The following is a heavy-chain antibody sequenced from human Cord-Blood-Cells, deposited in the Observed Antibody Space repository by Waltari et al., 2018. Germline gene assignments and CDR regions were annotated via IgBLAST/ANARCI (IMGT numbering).Heavy chain of an antibody. D-gene: IGHD6-6*01. Sequence: QVQLQQWGAGLLKPSETLSLTCAVYGGSFSGYYWSWIRQPPGKGLEWIGEINHSGSTNYNPSLKSRATISVDTSKNQFSLKLSSVTAADTAVYYCATSSSSSVGYWGQGTLVTVSS. J-gene: IGHJ4*02. CDR3: ATSSSSSVGY. CDR2: INHSGST. CDR1: GGSFSGYY. V-gene: IGHV4-34*01.